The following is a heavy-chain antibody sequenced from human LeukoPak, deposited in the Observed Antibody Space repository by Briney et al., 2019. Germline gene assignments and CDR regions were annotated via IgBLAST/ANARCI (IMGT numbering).Heavy chain of an antibody. V-gene: IGHV1-2*02. Sequence: ASVKVSXKASGYTFTGYYMYWVRQAPGQGLEWMGWINPNSGGTNYAQKFQGRVTMTRDTSISTAYMELRSLRSDDTAVYYCARDEKYCSGGSCPAYFDYWGQGTLVTVSS. CDR1: GYTFTGYY. CDR3: ARDEKYCSGGSCPAYFDY. CDR2: INPNSGGT. J-gene: IGHJ4*02. D-gene: IGHD2-15*01.